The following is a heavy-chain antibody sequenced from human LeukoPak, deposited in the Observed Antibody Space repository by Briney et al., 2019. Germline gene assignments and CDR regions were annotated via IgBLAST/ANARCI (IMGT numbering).Heavy chain of an antibody. CDR3: AKGGAYIDY. CDR2: IQNDGTTK. V-gene: IGHV3-30*02. Sequence: GGSLRLSCAASGSTFSIFGMHWVRQAPGKGLEWVSFIQNDGTTKYYADSVKGRFTVSRDNSKNTLYLQMNSLRTEDTAVYFCAKGGAYIDYWGQGTLVTVSS. D-gene: IGHD3-16*01. CDR1: GSTFSIFG. J-gene: IGHJ4*02.